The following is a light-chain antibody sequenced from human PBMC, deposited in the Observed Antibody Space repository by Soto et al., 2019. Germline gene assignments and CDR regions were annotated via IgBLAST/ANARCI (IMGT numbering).Light chain of an antibody. V-gene: IGKV4-1*01. CDR1: QSALDSSNNRNY. J-gene: IGKJ1*01. CDR3: QQYNNWLWT. Sequence: DIVMTQSPDSLAVSLGERATINCKSSQSALDSSNNRNYLAWYQQKPGQPPKLLIYWASTRESGVPDRFSGSGSGTDFTLTISSLQSEDFAVYYCQQYNNWLWTFGQGTKVDI. CDR2: WAS.